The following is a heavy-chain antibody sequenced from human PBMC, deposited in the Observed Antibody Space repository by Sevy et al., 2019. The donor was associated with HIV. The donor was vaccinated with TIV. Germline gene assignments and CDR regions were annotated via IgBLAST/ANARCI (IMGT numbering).Heavy chain of an antibody. Sequence: SQTLSLTCSVSNASISSSSYYWGWVRQPPGKALEWIGILYYRGTTYYSPSHKSRVTISVDTSKNQFFLDLRSMTATDTAVYYCVRHSDSRRLSWLDTWGQGILVTVSS. J-gene: IGHJ5*02. D-gene: IGHD2-15*01. CDR1: NASISSSSYY. CDR2: LYYRGTT. CDR3: VRHSDSRRLSWLDT. V-gene: IGHV4-39*01.